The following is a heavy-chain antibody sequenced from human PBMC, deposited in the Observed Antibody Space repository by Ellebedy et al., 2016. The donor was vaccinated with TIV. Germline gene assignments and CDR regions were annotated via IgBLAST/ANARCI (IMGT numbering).Heavy chain of an antibody. CDR3: AKDRGGEFRTYHFDH. V-gene: IGHV3-23*01. Sequence: GGSLRLSXVASGFTFSDFAMTWVRRTPGEGLEWVSTITKSGGTTFYGDSVKGRFTISRDNSRNTLFLQMVSLRDEDTAIYYCAKDRGGEFRTYHFDHWGQGTPVTVSS. CDR2: ITKSGGTT. CDR1: GFTFSDFA. J-gene: IGHJ4*02. D-gene: IGHD3-16*01.